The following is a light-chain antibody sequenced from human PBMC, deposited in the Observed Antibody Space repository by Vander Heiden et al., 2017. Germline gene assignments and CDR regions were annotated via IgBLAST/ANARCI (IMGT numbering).Light chain of an antibody. CDR3: QQTYSSLLT. CDR1: QSISSY. CDR2: AAS. V-gene: IGKV1-39*01. Sequence: DIQMTQSPSSLSASVGDRVTITCRASQSISSYLNWYQQRPGKAPKLLIYAASSLQSGVPSRFSGSGSGTDFTLTISSLQPEDFATYYCQQTYSSLLTFGGGTTVEIK. J-gene: IGKJ4*01.